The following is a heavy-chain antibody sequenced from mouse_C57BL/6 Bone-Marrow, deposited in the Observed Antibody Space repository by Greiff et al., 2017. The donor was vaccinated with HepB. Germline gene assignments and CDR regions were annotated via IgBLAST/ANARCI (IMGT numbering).Heavy chain of an antibody. V-gene: IGHV7-1*01. CDR3: ARDATDGYPFDY. CDR2: SRNKANDYTT. D-gene: IGHD2-3*01. CDR1: GFTFSDFY. J-gene: IGHJ2*01. Sequence: EVKVEESGGGLVQSGRSLRLSCATSGFTFSDFYMEWVRQAPGKGLEWIAASRNKANDYTTEYSASVKGRFIVSRDTSQSILYLQMNALRAEDTAIYYCARDATDGYPFDYWGQGTTLTVSS.